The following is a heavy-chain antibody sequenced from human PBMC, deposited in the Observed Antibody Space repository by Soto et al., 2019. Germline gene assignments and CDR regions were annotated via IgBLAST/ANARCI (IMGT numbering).Heavy chain of an antibody. CDR3: ARYTRDFWSGSYGMDV. V-gene: IGHV3-7*03. Sequence: GESLKISCSASGFNFTSYAMSWVRQAPGKGLEWVANIKQDGSEKYYVDSVKGRFTISRDNAKNSMYLQMNSLRAEDTAVYYCARYTRDFWSGSYGMDVWGQGTTVTVSS. CDR1: GFNFTSYA. CDR2: IKQDGSEK. D-gene: IGHD3-3*01. J-gene: IGHJ6*02.